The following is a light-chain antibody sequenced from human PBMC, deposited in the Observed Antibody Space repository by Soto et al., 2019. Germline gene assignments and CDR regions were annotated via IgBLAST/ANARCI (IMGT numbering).Light chain of an antibody. CDR2: GAF. CDR1: QSVSRSY. V-gene: IGKV3-20*01. J-gene: IGKJ5*01. Sequence: EIVLTQSPGTLSLSPGDRATLSCRASQSVSRSYFAWYQHKPGQGPRLLIYGAFTRATGIPDRFSGSGSGTDFTLTISRLEPEDFAVYYCQQHETLITFGQGTRLEIK. CDR3: QQHETLIT.